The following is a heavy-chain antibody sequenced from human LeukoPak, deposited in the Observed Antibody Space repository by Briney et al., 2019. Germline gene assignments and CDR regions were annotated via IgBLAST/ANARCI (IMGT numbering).Heavy chain of an antibody. D-gene: IGHD3-9*01. CDR2: IYHSGST. J-gene: IGHJ4*02. CDR3: ARDDLHYDILTGYYNGFDY. Sequence: SETLSLTCAVSGYSISSGYYWGWMRQPPGKGLEWIGSIYHSGSTYYNPSLKSRVTISVDTSKNQFSLKLSSVTAADTAVYYCARDDLHYDILTGYYNGFDYWGQGTLVTVSS. V-gene: IGHV4-38-2*02. CDR1: GYSISSGYY.